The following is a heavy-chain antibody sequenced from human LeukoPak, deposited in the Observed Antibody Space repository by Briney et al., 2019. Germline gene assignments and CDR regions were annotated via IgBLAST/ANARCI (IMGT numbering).Heavy chain of an antibody. CDR2: VNQRGRTT. J-gene: IGHJ3*02. Sequence: PGGSLRLSCAASGFSFRDYELTWVRQVPGKGLEWISYVNQRGRTTSYADSVKGRFTISRDNAKNTLYLQMNSLRAEDTAVYYCARGSEITMIVVWAFDIWGQGTMVTVSS. CDR1: GFSFRDYE. D-gene: IGHD3-22*01. CDR3: ARGSEITMIVVWAFDI. V-gene: IGHV3-48*03.